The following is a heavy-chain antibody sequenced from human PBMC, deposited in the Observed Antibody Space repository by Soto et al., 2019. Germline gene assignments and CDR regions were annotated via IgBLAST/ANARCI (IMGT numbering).Heavy chain of an antibody. D-gene: IGHD2-15*01. V-gene: IGHV4-34*01. Sequence: ASETLSLTCAVNGGSFSGYYWNWIRQPPGTGLEWIGEIKHSGSTNYNPSLKSRVTISIDTSKNQFSLKLNSVTAADTAVYYCARGPCTGSGCYSSYYYGMDVWGQGATVTVSS. J-gene: IGHJ6*02. CDR1: GGSFSGYY. CDR3: ARGPCTGSGCYSSYYYGMDV. CDR2: IKHSGST.